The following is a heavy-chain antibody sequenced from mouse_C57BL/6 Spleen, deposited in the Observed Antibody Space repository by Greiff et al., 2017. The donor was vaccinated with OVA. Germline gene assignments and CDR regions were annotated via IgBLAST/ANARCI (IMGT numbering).Heavy chain of an antibody. J-gene: IGHJ4*01. CDR3: ATSYAIDY. V-gene: IGHV1-82*01. CDR2: IYPGDGDT. Sequence: VQLQQSGTELVKPGASVKISCKASGYAFSSSWMNWVKQRPGKGLEWIGRIYPGDGDTNYNGKFKGKATLTADKSASTAYMQLSSLTSEDSAVYFCATSYAIDYWGQGTSVTVSS. CDR1: GYAFSSSW.